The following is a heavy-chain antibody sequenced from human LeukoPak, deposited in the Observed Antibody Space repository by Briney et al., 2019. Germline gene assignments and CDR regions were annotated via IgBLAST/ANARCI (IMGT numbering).Heavy chain of an antibody. CDR2: VKPDGSEK. D-gene: IGHD3-22*01. CDR3: ARDRGYYVFDY. Sequence: GGSLRLSCAASGFTFSNYWMTWVRQAPGKGLEWVAHVKPDGSEKSYVDSVKGRFTISRDNAQNSQYLQMNSLRAEDTAVYYCARDRGYYVFDYWGQGTLVTVSS. CDR1: GFTFSNYW. J-gene: IGHJ4*02. V-gene: IGHV3-7*01.